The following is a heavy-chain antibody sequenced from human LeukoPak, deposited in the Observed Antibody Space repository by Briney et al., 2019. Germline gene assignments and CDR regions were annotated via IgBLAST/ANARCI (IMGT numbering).Heavy chain of an antibody. Sequence: GRSLRLSCAASGFTFSSYAMHWVRQDPGKWLEWVTVISYDGSNKNYADSVKGRFSISRDNSKNTLYVQMNSLRAEDTAVYYCARGVAGTVYYGVDVWGQGTTVTVSS. CDR1: GFTFSSYA. J-gene: IGHJ6*02. CDR2: ISYDGSNK. D-gene: IGHD6-19*01. CDR3: ARGVAGTVYYGVDV. V-gene: IGHV3-30-3*01.